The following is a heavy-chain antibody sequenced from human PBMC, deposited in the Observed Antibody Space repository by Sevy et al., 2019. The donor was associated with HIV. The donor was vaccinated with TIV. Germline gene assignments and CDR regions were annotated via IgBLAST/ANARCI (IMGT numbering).Heavy chain of an antibody. CDR2: INSDGRLS. D-gene: IGHD6-19*01. Sequence: GGSLRLSCAASGFTSGSFYMHWVRRTPKKGLVWVSNINSDGRLSNYADSVKGRFIVSRDNAKNMQHLQMTSLGAEDTAVYYCAIGSAGTAQHWGQGILVTVSS. CDR3: AIGSAGTAQH. J-gene: IGHJ4*02. V-gene: IGHV3-74*01. CDR1: GFTSGSFY.